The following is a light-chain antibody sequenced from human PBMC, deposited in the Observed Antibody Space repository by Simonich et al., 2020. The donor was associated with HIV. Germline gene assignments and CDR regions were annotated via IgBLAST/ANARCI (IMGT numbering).Light chain of an antibody. V-gene: IGLV2-14*01. J-gene: IGLJ2*01. CDR2: DVS. CDR1: SSDVVGYNY. Sequence: QSALTQPASVSGSPGQSITLSCTGTSSDVVGYNYVSWYQQHPGKAPKLMIYDVSKRPSGVSNRFSGSKSGNPASLTISGLQADDEADYYCSSYTSSSTLVFGGGTKLTVL. CDR3: SSYTSSSTLV.